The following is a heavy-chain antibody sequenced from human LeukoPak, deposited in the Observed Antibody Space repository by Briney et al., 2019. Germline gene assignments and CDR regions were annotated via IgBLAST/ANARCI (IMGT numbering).Heavy chain of an antibody. CDR1: GYTFTSYG. Sequence: GASVKVSCKASGYTFTSYGISWVRQAPGQGLEWMGWISAYNGNTNYAQKLQGRVTMTTDTSTSTAYMELRSLRSDDTAVYYCARDEIYDSSGYYYVLGAFDIWGQGTMVTVSS. CDR2: ISAYNGNT. CDR3: ARDEIYDSSGYYYVLGAFDI. D-gene: IGHD3-22*01. J-gene: IGHJ3*02. V-gene: IGHV1-18*01.